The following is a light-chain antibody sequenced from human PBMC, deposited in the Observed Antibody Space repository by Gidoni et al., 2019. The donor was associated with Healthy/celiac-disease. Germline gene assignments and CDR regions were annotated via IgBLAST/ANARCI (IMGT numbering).Light chain of an antibody. J-gene: IGKJ4*01. V-gene: IGKV1-33*01. CDR1: QDISNY. CDR3: QQYDTLLT. Sequence: DIQMTQSPSSLSASVGDRVTLTCHASQDISNYLNWYQQKPGKAPKLLIYDASNLETGDPSRFSGSGSETDFTFTISSLQPEDIATYYCQQYDTLLTFGGGTKVEIK. CDR2: DAS.